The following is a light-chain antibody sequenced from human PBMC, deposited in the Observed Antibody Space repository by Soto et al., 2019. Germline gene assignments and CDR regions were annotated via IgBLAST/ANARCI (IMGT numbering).Light chain of an antibody. Sequence: EIVSTQSPATLSLSPGERATLSCRASQSVSSYLAWYQQKPGQAPRLLIYDASNRATGIPARFSGSGSGTDFTLTISSLEPGDFAVYYCQQRSNWPKTFGQGTKVDIK. CDR1: QSVSSY. CDR3: QQRSNWPKT. CDR2: DAS. J-gene: IGKJ1*01. V-gene: IGKV3-11*01.